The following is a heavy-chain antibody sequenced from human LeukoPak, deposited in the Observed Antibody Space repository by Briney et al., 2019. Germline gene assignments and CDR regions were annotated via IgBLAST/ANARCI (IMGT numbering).Heavy chain of an antibody. CDR1: GGTFSSYA. CDR2: IIPIFGTA. D-gene: IGHD1-26*01. CDR3: ARRRDSGSLQHFDY. Sequence: SVKVSCKASGGTFSSYAISWVRQAPGQGLEWMGGIIPIFGTANYAQKFQGRVTITADESTSTAYMELSSLRSEDTAVYYCARRRDSGSLQHFDYWGQGTLVTVSS. J-gene: IGHJ4*02. V-gene: IGHV1-69*13.